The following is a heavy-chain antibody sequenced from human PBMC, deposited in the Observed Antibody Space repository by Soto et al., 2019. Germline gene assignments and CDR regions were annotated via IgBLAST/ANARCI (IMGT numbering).Heavy chain of an antibody. V-gene: IGHV1-2*02. CDR3: ARAYGSGSYYDY. CDR2: NNPNSGGT. Sequence: ASVKVSCKASGYTFTGYYMHWVRQAPGQGLEWMGWNNPNSGGTNYAQKFQGRVTMTRDTSISTAYMELSRLRSDDTAVYYCARAYGSGSYYDYRGQGNRVTVYS. CDR1: GYTFTGYY. D-gene: IGHD3-10*01. J-gene: IGHJ4*02.